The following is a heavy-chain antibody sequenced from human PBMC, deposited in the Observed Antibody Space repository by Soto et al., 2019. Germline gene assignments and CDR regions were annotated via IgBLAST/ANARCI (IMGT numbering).Heavy chain of an antibody. CDR1: GYTFTGYY. CDR2: INPNSGGT. V-gene: IGHV1-2*04. Sequence: ASVKVSCKASGYTFTGYYMHWVRQAPGQGLEWMGWINPNSGGTNYAQKFQGWVTMTRDTSISTAYMELSRLRSDDTAVYYCARDPRGGIFIAAAPYYFDYWGQGTLVTVSS. CDR3: ARDPRGGIFIAAAPYYFDY. D-gene: IGHD6-13*01. J-gene: IGHJ4*02.